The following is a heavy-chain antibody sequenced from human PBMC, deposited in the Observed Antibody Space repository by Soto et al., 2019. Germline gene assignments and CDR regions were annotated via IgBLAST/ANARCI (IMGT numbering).Heavy chain of an antibody. V-gene: IGHV3-23*01. Sequence: LIRTGAASVFTFSSHAMSWVRQAPGKGLKWVSTISSGGDNTYSADSVKGRFTISRDNSKNTLYLQMNSLRAEDTAVYYCAKDFDSYSSGRYGMDVWGQGTTVTVSS. J-gene: IGHJ6*02. D-gene: IGHD6-19*01. CDR1: VFTFSSHA. CDR2: ISSGGDNT. CDR3: AKDFDSYSSGRYGMDV.